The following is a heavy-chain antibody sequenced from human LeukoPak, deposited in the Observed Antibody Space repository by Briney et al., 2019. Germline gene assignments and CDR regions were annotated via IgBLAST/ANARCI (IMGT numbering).Heavy chain of an antibody. V-gene: IGHV4-4*07. CDR2: IYTSGST. J-gene: IGHJ4*02. D-gene: IGHD6-19*01. Sequence: SETLSLTCTVSGGSISSYYWSWIRRPAGKGLEWIGRIYTSGSTNYNPSLKSRVTMSVDTSKNQFSLKLTSVTAADTAVYYCARGKVVAGTPGQNSWDNWGQGILVTVSS. CDR3: ARGKVVAGTPGQNSWDN. CDR1: GGSISSYY.